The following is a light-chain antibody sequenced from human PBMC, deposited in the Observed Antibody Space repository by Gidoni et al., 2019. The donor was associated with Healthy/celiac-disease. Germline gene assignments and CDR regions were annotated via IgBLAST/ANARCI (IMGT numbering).Light chain of an antibody. J-gene: IGKJ5*01. V-gene: IGKV3-11*01. CDR2: DAS. Sequence: EIVLTQSPATLSLSPGERATLSCSASQSVSSYLAWYQPKPGQAPRLLIYDASNRATVIPARFSGSGSGTDFTLTISSLEPEDFAVYYCQQRSNWPAITFGQXTRLEIK. CDR1: QSVSSY. CDR3: QQRSNWPAIT.